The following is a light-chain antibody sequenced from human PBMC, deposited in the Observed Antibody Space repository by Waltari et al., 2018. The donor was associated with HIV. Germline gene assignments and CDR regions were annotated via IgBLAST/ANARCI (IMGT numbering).Light chain of an antibody. CDR3: SSYTSSSTPLVV. V-gene: IGLV2-14*03. Sequence: QSALTQPASVSGSPGQSLTISCTGTSGDVGGYNYISWYQQPPGKAPKLMIYDVSNLPSGVSNRFSGSKSGNTASLTISGLQAEDEADYYCSSYTSSSTPLVVFGGGTKLTVL. CDR2: DVS. J-gene: IGLJ2*01. CDR1: SGDVGGYNY.